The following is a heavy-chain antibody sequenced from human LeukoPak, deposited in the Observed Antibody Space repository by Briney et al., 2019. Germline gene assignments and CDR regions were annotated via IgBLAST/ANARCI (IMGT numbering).Heavy chain of an antibody. CDR3: ARAGTYYFDTSGYLVY. D-gene: IGHD3-22*01. CDR1: GGTFSSYA. J-gene: IGHJ4*02. Sequence: ASVKVSCKASGGTFSSYAISWVRQAPGQGLEWMGWISVDNGNTKYAQKFQGRVTMTTETSTSTAYMELRSLRSDDTAVYYCARAGTYYFDTSGYLVYWGQGTLVTVSS. CDR2: ISVDNGNT. V-gene: IGHV1-18*01.